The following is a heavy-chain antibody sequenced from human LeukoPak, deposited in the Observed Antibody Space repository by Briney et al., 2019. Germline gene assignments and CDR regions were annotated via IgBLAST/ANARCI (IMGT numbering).Heavy chain of an antibody. CDR2: ISGSGGST. V-gene: IGHV3-23*01. D-gene: IGHD3-22*01. CDR1: GFTFSSYA. J-gene: IGHJ3*02. Sequence: PGGSLRLSCAASGFTFSSYAMSWVRQAPGKGLEWVSAISGSGGSTYYADSVKGRFTISKDNAKNTLYLQMNGLRAEDTAVYYCARELGVGVIGDAFDIWGQGTVVTVSS. CDR3: ARELGVGVIGDAFDI.